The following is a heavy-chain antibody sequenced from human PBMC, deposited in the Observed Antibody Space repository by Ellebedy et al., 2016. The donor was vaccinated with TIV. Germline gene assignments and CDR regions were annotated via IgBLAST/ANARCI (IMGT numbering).Heavy chain of an antibody. D-gene: IGHD1-26*01. CDR3: ARDKVVGATYFDY. Sequence: GESLKISXAASGFTFSNHWMSWVRQVPGKGLEWAANIKQDGSEKYCVDSVKGRFTISRDNAKNSLYLQMNSLRAEDTAVYYCARDKVVGATYFDYWGQGTLVTVSS. CDR1: GFTFSNHW. CDR2: IKQDGSEK. V-gene: IGHV3-7*01. J-gene: IGHJ4*02.